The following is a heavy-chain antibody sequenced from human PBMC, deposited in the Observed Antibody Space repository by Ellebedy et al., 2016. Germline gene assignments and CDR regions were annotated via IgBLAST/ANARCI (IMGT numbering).Heavy chain of an antibody. J-gene: IGHJ4*02. CDR2: IQTDGNTK. V-gene: IGHV3-30*02. D-gene: IGHD6-19*01. CDR1: KFTFSSSG. CDR3: AGGSGWLLDS. Sequence: GESLKISCAASMSKFTFSSSGMHWVRQAPGKGLEWLAFIQTDGNTKYYGDSVKGRFTISRDNSENTLNLQMDSLRPEDTAVYYCAGGSGWLLDSWGQGTLVTVSS.